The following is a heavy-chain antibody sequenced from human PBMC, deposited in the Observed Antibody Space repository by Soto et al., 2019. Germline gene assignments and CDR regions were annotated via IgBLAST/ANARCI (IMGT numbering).Heavy chain of an antibody. V-gene: IGHV1-69*15. CDR3: AREGYTFGPGAVSGAFDI. J-gene: IGHJ3*02. D-gene: IGHD1-1*01. CDR1: GGTFGSNA. CDR2: IIPIFGTT. Sequence: QVRLVQSETEVRKPGSSVKVSSRASGGTFGSNAISWVRQAPGQGLEWMGNIIPIFGTTKSSQNFQGRVTITADESTNTAYMELSILRSEDTAIYFCAREGYTFGPGAVSGAFDIWGQGTMVTVSS.